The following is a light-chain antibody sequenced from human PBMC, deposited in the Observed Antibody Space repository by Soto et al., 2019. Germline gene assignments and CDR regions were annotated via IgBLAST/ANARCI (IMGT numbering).Light chain of an antibody. CDR1: SSNIGNNY. CDR2: DNS. Sequence: QSVLTQPPSVSAAPGQKVTISCYGSSSNIGNNYVSWYQQLPGTAPKLLIYDNSKRPSGIPGRFSGSKSGTSATLGITGLQTGDDADYYCGTWDGSLSSAVFGRGTKLTVL. J-gene: IGLJ3*02. V-gene: IGLV1-51*01. CDR3: GTWDGSLSSAV.